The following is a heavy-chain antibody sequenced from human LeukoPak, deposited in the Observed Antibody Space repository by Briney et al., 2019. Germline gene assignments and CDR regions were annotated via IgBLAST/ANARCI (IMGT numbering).Heavy chain of an antibody. Sequence: QPGGSLRLSCAASGFTFSSYAMSWVRQAPGKGLEWVSAIYSGGTTYYADSVRGRFTISRDNSKNTLYLLMNSLRAEDTAMYHRARQTGESTNFDNWGQGTLVTVSS. CDR1: GFTFSSYA. V-gene: IGHV3-23*01. CDR2: IYSGGTT. D-gene: IGHD2-2*01. CDR3: ARQTGESTNFDN. J-gene: IGHJ4*02.